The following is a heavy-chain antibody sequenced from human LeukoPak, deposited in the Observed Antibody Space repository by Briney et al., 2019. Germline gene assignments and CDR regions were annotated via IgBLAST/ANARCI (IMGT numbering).Heavy chain of an antibody. CDR3: ARDGYSGSDAL. J-gene: IGHJ4*02. CDR2: IYYSGST. D-gene: IGHD5-12*01. CDR1: GGSISSYY. V-gene: IGHV4-59*01. Sequence: SETLSLTCTVSGGSISSYYWSWIRQPPGKGLGWIGYIYYSGSTNYNPSLKSRVTISVDTSQNQFSLKLSSVTAADTAVYYYARDGYSGSDALWGQGTLVTVSS.